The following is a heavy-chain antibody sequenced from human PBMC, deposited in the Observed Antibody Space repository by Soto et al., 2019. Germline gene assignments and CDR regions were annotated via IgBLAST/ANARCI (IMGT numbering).Heavy chain of an antibody. V-gene: IGHV1-69*06. J-gene: IGHJ4*02. Sequence: QVQLVQSGAEVMRPGSSVKVSCEASGGTFSTSAISWVRQAPGQGLEWMGGIIPIFGTANYPQKFQGRVTITADKSTSTAYMEVSSLRTEDTAVYYCARVSSSGWCYFEYWGQGTLVTVSS. D-gene: IGHD6-19*01. CDR2: IIPIFGTA. CDR1: GGTFSTSA. CDR3: ARVSSSGWCYFEY.